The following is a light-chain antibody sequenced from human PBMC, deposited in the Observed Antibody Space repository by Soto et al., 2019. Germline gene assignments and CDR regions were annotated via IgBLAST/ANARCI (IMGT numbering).Light chain of an antibody. J-gene: IGKJ1*01. CDR1: QSVLDSPNNNNY. CDR2: CAS. V-gene: IGKV4-1*01. CDR3: QQYYSTPWT. Sequence: DIVMTQSPDSLAVSLGERATINCKSSQSVLDSPNNNNYLAWYQQKPGQPTKLLIYCASTRESGVPDRVSGSGSGTDVTLTISSLQAEDVAVYYCQQYYSTPWTFGQGTKVDI.